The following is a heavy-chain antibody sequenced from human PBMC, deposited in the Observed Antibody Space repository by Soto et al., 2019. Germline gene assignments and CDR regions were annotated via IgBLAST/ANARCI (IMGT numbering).Heavy chain of an antibody. CDR1: VGTFSSYA. D-gene: IGHD6-13*01. J-gene: IGHJ4*02. CDR2: IIPIFGTA. CDR3: ARDFSRGIFAQLVPLGY. V-gene: IGHV1-69*05. Sequence: GASLKVSCKASVGTFSSYAISWVRQAPGQGLEWMGGIIPIFGTANYAQKFQGRVTITRDTSASTAYMELSSLRSEDTAVYYCARDFSRGIFAQLVPLGYWGQGTLVTVSS.